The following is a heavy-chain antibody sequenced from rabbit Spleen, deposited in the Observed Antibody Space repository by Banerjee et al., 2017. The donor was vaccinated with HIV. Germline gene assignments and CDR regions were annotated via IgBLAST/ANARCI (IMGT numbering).Heavy chain of an antibody. V-gene: IGHV1S45*01. D-gene: IGHD1-1*01. CDR1: GFSFSNKAV. CDR3: ARDTSTSFSTYGMDL. CDR2: IYAGSSSNT. Sequence: QEQLVESGGGLVQPTGSLTLSCTASGFSFSNKAVMCWVRQAPGKGLEWIACIYAGSSSNTYSATWAKGRFTISKTSSTTVTLQITSLSAADTATYFCARDTSTSFSTYGMDLWGPGTLVTVS. J-gene: IGHJ6*01.